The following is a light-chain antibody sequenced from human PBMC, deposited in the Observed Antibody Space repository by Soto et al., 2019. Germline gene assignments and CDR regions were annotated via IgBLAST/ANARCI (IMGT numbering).Light chain of an antibody. CDR1: QSVSRY. CDR3: QQRSNGPLT. J-gene: IGKJ4*01. CDR2: DAS. Sequence: EIVFTQSPATLSLSPGERATLSCRASQSVSRYLAWYQQKPGQAPRLLIYDASNRATGIPARFSGSGSGTDFTLTISSLEPEDFAVYYCQQRSNGPLTCGGGTKVEIK. V-gene: IGKV3-11*01.